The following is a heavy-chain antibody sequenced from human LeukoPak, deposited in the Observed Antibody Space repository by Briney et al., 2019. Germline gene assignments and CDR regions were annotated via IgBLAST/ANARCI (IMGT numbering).Heavy chain of an antibody. CDR2: ISLNSGSK. Sequence: GGSLRLSCAVSGFTFDVYAMHWVRHAPGKGLEWVSGISLNSGSKGYEDSVKGRFTISRDNAKTSLYLQMNSLRAEDMALYYCAKDYYYDSSGPFDYWGQGTLVTVSS. CDR3: AKDYYYDSSGPFDY. V-gene: IGHV3-9*03. D-gene: IGHD3-22*01. J-gene: IGHJ4*02. CDR1: GFTFDVYA.